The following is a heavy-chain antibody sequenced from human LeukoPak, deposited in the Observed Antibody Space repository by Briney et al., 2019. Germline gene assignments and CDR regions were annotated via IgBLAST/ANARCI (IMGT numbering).Heavy chain of an antibody. CDR1: GGSISSSSYY. CDR2: IYYSGST. CDR3: ARLPGEWELLAFDY. D-gene: IGHD1-26*01. V-gene: IGHV4-39*01. J-gene: IGHJ4*02. Sequence: SETLSLTCTVSGGSISSSSYYWGWIRQPPGQGLEWIGSIYYSGSTYYNPSLKSRVTISVDTSKNQFSLKLSSVTAADTAVYYCARLPGEWELLAFDYWGQGTLVTVSS.